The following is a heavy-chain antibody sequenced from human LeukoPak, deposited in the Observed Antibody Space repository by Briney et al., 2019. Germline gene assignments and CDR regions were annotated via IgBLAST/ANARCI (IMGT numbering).Heavy chain of an antibody. V-gene: IGHV1-69*13. CDR3: ARGRTGTSYYYYYGMDV. Sequence: ASVKVSCKASGGTFSSYAISWVRQAPGQGLEWMGGIIPIFGTANYAQKFQGGVTITADESTSTAYMELSSLRSEDTAVYYCARGRTGTSYYYYYGMDVWGQGTTVTVSS. CDR1: GGTFSSYA. J-gene: IGHJ6*02. D-gene: IGHD1/OR15-1a*01. CDR2: IIPIFGTA.